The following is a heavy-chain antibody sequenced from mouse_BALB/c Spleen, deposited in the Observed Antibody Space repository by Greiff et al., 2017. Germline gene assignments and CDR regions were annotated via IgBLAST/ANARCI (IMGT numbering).Heavy chain of an antibody. CDR3: ATPITTDYAMDY. J-gene: IGHJ4*01. V-gene: IGHV1-14*01. Sequence: VQLQQSGPELVKPGASVKLSCKASGYTFTSYVMHWVKQKPGQGLEWIGYINPYNDGTKYNENFKGKATLTSDKSSSTAYMALSSLTSEDTAVYYCATPITTDYAMDYWGQGTSVTVSA. CDR1: GYTFTSYV. D-gene: IGHD1-1*01. CDR2: INPYNDGT.